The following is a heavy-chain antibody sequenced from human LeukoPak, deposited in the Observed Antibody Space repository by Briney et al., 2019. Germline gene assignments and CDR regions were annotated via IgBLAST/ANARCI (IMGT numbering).Heavy chain of an antibody. D-gene: IGHD3-22*01. Sequence: GGSLRLSCAASGFTVSSNYMNWVRQAPGKGLEWVSVMYSGGSTYYADSVTGRFTISRDNSKNTLYLQMNNLRAEDTSVYYCATHYYDSSGYYYDHAFDIWGQGTMVTVSS. CDR3: ATHYYDSSGYYYDHAFDI. V-gene: IGHV3-53*01. CDR2: MYSGGST. J-gene: IGHJ3*02. CDR1: GFTVSSNY.